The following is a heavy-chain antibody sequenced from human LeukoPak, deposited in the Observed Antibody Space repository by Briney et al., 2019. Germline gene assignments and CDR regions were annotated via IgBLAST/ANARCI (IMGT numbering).Heavy chain of an antibody. V-gene: IGHV3-21*01. J-gene: IGHJ5*02. Sequence: GGSLRLSCAASGFTFSSYSMNWVRQAPGKGLEWVSSISSSSSYIYYADSVKGRFTISRDNAKNSLYLQMNSLRAEDTAVYYCAGEGCSGGSCYHNWFDPWGQGTLVTVSS. CDR2: ISSSSSYI. CDR1: GFTFSSYS. CDR3: AGEGCSGGSCYHNWFDP. D-gene: IGHD2-15*01.